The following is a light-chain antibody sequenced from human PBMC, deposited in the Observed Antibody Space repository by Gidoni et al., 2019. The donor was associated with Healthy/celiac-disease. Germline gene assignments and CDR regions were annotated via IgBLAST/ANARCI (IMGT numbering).Light chain of an antibody. CDR2: AAF. V-gene: IGKV1-39*01. CDR1: QSISSY. J-gene: IGKJ3*01. Sequence: DTQMTQCPSSLSASVGDRVTITCRASQSISSYLNWYQQKPENAPKLLIYAAFSLQSGVPSRFSGSGSGTDFTLTISSLQPEDFATYYCQQSYSAPFTFGPGTKVDVK. CDR3: QQSYSAPFT.